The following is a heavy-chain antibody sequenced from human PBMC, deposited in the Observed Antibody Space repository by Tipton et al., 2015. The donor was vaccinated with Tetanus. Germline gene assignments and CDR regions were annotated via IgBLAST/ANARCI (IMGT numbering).Heavy chain of an antibody. CDR1: GLAFSNFW. J-gene: IGHJ4*02. D-gene: IGHD2/OR15-2a*01. Sequence: SLRLSCAASGLAFSNFWMNWVRQAPGKGLEWVSSISSTSRYIYYADSLKGRFTISRDNAKNSVHLLMESLRVEDTAIYYCTSGNTFDYWGQGALVTVSS. CDR3: TSGNTFDY. CDR2: ISSTSRYI. V-gene: IGHV3-21*01.